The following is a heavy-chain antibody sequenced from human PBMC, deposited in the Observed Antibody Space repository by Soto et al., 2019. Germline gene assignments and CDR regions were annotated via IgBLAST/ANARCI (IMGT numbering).Heavy chain of an antibody. Sequence: QVQLVQSGAEVKKPGSSVKVSCKASGGTFSSYAISWVRQAPGQGLEWMGGIIPIFGTANYAQKFQGRVTITADESTSXXXXXXXXXXXXXXXXXXXXXXXXXXYSSSXXXXFDPWGQGTLVTVSS. CDR2: IIPIFGTA. CDR3: XXXXXXXYSSSXXXXFDP. V-gene: IGHV1-69*12. J-gene: IGHJ5*02. CDR1: GGTFSSYA. D-gene: IGHD6-13*01.